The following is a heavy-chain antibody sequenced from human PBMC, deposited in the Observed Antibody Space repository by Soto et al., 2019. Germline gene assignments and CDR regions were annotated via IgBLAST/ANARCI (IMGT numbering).Heavy chain of an antibody. Sequence: ASVKVSCKVSGYTLTELSVHWVRQAPGKGLEWMGGFDPEDGETIYAQKFQGRVTMTEDTSTDTAYMELSSLRSEDTAVYYCATGSTTTVTTPYNYMDVWGKGTTVTVSS. D-gene: IGHD4-17*01. V-gene: IGHV1-24*01. CDR3: ATGSTTTVTTPYNYMDV. CDR1: GYTLTELS. J-gene: IGHJ6*03. CDR2: FDPEDGET.